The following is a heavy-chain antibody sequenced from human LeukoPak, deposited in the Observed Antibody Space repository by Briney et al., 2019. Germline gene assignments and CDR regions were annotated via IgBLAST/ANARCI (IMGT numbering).Heavy chain of an antibody. D-gene: IGHD6-19*01. Sequence: SETLSLTCTVSGGSISSYYWSWIRQPPGKGLEWIGYIYYSGSINYNPSLKSRVTISVDTSKNQFSLKLSSVTAADTAVYYCARARGSGRYHDYWGQGTLVTVSS. J-gene: IGHJ4*02. CDR1: GGSISSYY. V-gene: IGHV4-59*12. CDR3: ARARGSGRYHDY. CDR2: IYYSGSI.